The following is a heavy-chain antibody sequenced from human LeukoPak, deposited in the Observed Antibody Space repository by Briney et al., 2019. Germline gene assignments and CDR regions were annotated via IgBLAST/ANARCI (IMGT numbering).Heavy chain of an antibody. Sequence: GASVKVSCRVSGYTLTALSMHWVRQAPGKGLEWMGGFDPDTVETIYAQKFRGRVTMTEDTSTDTAYMDLSSLRSEDTAVYYCATVRYYDTPGDSDYFDYWGQGTLVTVSS. J-gene: IGHJ4*02. V-gene: IGHV1-24*01. CDR2: FDPDTVET. CDR1: GYTLTALS. CDR3: ATVRYYDTPGDSDYFDY. D-gene: IGHD3-22*01.